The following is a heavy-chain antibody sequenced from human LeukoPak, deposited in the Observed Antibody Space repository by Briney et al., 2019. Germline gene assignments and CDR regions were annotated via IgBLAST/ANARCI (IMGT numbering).Heavy chain of an antibody. CDR2: IQYDGSNK. CDR3: AKAWIVAAVAS. V-gene: IGHV3-30*02. D-gene: IGHD1-26*01. Sequence: GGSLRLSCAASGFTFSSYGVQWVPQAPGHVLEWVAFIQYDGSNKYYADSVKGRFTISRDNSKNTVYLQLNSLRAEDTAVYYCAKAWIVAAVASWGQGTLVTVST. J-gene: IGHJ4*02. CDR1: GFTFSSYG.